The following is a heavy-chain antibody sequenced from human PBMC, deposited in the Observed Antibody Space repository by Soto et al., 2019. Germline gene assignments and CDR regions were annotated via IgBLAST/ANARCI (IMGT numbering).Heavy chain of an antibody. J-gene: IGHJ6*02. V-gene: IGHV3-30*18. D-gene: IGHD6-13*01. CDR2: VSYDGNHK. Sequence: QVQLVESGGGVIQPGTSLSLSCGSSGFTFRSFGMYWVRPAPGKGLEWVAVVSYDGNHKYYADSVKGRFTVSRDNAKNMLYLQMNSLRGEDTAVYYCAKDVGQQLVLNYGMDVWGQGTTVTVSS. CDR1: GFTFRSFG. CDR3: AKDVGQQLVLNYGMDV.